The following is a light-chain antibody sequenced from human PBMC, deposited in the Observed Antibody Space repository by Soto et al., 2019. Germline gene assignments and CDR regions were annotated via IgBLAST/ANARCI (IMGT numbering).Light chain of an antibody. CDR3: QQYYTSPLA. CDR1: RPISTY. Sequence: AIRMTQSPSSISAFTGDRVTITCRASRPISTYLAWYQHKPGKTPTLLMYAASTLQSGVPSRFSGSGSGTDFTLTISCLQSEDFATYYWQQYYTSPLAFGQGTNIDIK. J-gene: IGKJ1*01. CDR2: AAS. V-gene: IGKV1-8*01.